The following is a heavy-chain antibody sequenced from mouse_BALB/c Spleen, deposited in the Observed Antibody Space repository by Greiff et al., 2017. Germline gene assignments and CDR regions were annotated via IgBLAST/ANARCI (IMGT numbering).Heavy chain of an antibody. J-gene: IGHJ2*01. V-gene: IGHV5-17*02. CDR3: ARGRDYYFDY. Sequence: DVKLVESGGGLVQPGGSRKLSCAASGFTFSSFGMHWVRQAPEKGLEWVAYISSGSSTIYYADTVKGRFTISRDNPKNTLFLQMTSLRSEDTAMYYCARGRDYYFDYWGQGTTLTVSS. CDR2: ISSGSSTI. CDR1: GFTFSSFG. D-gene: IGHD3-3*01.